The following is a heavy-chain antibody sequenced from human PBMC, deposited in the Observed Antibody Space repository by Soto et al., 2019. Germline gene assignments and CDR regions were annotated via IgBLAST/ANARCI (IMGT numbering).Heavy chain of an antibody. D-gene: IGHD2-2*01. CDR3: ARAVSCSSTICYDPYYYYYGMDV. CDR1: GYTFTSYG. CDR2: ISAYNGNT. V-gene: IGHV1-18*01. J-gene: IGHJ6*02. Sequence: ASVKVSCKASGYTFTSYGISWVRQAPGQGLEWMGWISAYNGNTNYAQKLQGRVTMTTDTSTSTAYMELRSLRSDDTAVYYCARAVSCSSTICYDPYYYYYGMDVWGQGTTVTVSS.